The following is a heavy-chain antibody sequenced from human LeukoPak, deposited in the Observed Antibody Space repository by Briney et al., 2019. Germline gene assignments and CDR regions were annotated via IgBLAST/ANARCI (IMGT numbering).Heavy chain of an antibody. D-gene: IGHD6-25*01. CDR1: GFTFSKAW. Sequence: GGSLGLSCAASGFTFSKAWMSWVRQAPGKGLEWVGRTKSKTDGGTTDYAAPVKGRFTISRDDSKNTLYLQTDSLKTEDTAVYYCTTRLYSTGFDIWGQGTMVTVSS. CDR3: TTRLYSTGFDI. J-gene: IGHJ3*02. V-gene: IGHV3-15*01. CDR2: TKSKTDGGTT.